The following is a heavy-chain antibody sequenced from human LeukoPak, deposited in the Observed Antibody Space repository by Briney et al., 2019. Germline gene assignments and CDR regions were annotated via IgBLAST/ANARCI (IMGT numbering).Heavy chain of an antibody. CDR2: INHSGST. CDR3: ARVPYYYGSGSYQYFDY. V-gene: IGHV4-34*01. CDR1: GGSFSGYY. J-gene: IGHJ4*02. Sequence: PSETLSLTCAVYGGSFSGYYWSWIRQPPGEGLEWIGEINHSGSTNYNPSLKSRVTISVDTSKNQFSLKLSSVTAADTAVYYCARVPYYYGSGSYQYFDYWGQGTLVTVSS. D-gene: IGHD3-10*01.